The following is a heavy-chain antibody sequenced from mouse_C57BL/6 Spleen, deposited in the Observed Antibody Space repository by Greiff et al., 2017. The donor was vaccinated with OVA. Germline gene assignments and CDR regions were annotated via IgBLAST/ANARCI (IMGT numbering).Heavy chain of an antibody. CDR2: IDPETGGT. Sequence: QVQLQQSGAELVRPGASVTLSCKASGYTFTDYEMHWVKQTPVHGLEWIGAIDPETGGTAYNQKFKGKAILTADKSSSTAYMELRSLTSEDSAVYYCTRRGSSGYGFAYWGQGTLVTVSA. J-gene: IGHJ3*01. D-gene: IGHD3-2*02. CDR1: GYTFTDYE. V-gene: IGHV1-15*01. CDR3: TRRGSSGYGFAY.